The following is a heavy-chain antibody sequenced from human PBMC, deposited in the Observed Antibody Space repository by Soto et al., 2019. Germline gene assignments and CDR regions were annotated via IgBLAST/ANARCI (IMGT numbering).Heavy chain of an antibody. CDR2: ISAYNGNT. V-gene: IGHV1-18*01. J-gene: IGHJ4*02. CDR3: AGDVSRIGPYDY. CDR1: GYTFTSYG. Sequence: ASVKVSCKASGYTFTSYGISWVRQAPGQGLEWMGWISAYNGNTNYAQKLQGRVTMTTDTSTSTAYMELRSLRSDDPAVYYRAGDVSRIGPYDYWGQGTLVTVSS. D-gene: IGHD2-15*01.